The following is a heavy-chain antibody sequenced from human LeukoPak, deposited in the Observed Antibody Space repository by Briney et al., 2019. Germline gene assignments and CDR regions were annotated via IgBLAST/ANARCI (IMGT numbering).Heavy chain of an antibody. Sequence: GGSLRLSCATSGFTFSSYAMSWVRQAPGKGLEWVSGIGASGGSTYYADSVKGRFTISRDNSKNTLYLQMNSLRTEDTAVYYCAKAEGYDILTGLVYWGQGTLVTVSS. D-gene: IGHD3-9*01. CDR2: IGASGGST. CDR3: AKAEGYDILTGLVY. J-gene: IGHJ4*02. CDR1: GFTFSSYA. V-gene: IGHV3-23*01.